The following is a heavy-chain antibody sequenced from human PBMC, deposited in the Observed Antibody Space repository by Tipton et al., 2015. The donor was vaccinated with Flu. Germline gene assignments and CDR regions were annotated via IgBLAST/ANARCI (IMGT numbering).Heavy chain of an antibody. CDR1: GGSISSSY. V-gene: IGHV4-59*01. CDR2: IYYSESP. J-gene: IGHJ5*02. CDR3: AREGGGAYGSERNWFDP. Sequence: TLSLTCSVSGGSISSSYWSWIRQPPGKGLEWIGYIYYSESPKYSPSLKSRATISMDTSKNQVSLKLTSMTAADTGVYYCAREGGGAYGSERNWFDPWGQGTLVTVSS. D-gene: IGHD3-10*01.